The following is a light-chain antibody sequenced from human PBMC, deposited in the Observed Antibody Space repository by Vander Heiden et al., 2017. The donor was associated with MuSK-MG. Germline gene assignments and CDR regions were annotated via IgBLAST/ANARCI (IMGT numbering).Light chain of an antibody. V-gene: IGKV1-39*01. CDR2: AAS. CDR1: QSISSY. CDR3: QQSYSTRLG. J-gene: IGKJ5*01. Sequence: DIQMTQSPSSLSASVGDRVTITCRASQSISSYLNWYQQKPGKAPKLLIYAASSLQSGVPSRFSGSGSGTDFTLTISSLQPEDFATYYCQQSYSTRLGFGQGTRLEIK.